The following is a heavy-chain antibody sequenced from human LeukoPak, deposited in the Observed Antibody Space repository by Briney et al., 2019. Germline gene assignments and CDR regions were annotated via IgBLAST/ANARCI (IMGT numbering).Heavy chain of an antibody. J-gene: IGHJ5*02. Sequence: SETLSLTCTVSGYSISNGYYWGWIRQPPGTGLEWIGSIYPSGSTFYNPSLKSRVTISVDTSKNQFSLKLSSVTAADTAVYYCASGYPRPYCSGGSCYSRWFDPWGQGTLVTVSS. CDR1: GYSISNGYY. CDR3: ASGYPRPYCSGGSCYSRWFDP. V-gene: IGHV4-38-2*02. CDR2: IYPSGST. D-gene: IGHD2-15*01.